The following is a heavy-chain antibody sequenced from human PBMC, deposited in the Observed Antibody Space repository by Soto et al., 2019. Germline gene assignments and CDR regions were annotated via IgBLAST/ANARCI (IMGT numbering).Heavy chain of an antibody. V-gene: IGHV3-73*01. CDR2: IRSKANSYAT. J-gene: IGHJ3*02. CDR3: TREDVVVVAASDAFDI. Sequence: TDSCGAAGVTISRSSMHRVRQASGKGLEWVGRIRSKANSYATAYAASVKGRFTISRDDSKNTAYLQMNSLKTEDTAVYYCTREDVVVVAASDAFDIWGQGTMVTVSS. CDR1: GVTISRSS. D-gene: IGHD2-15*01.